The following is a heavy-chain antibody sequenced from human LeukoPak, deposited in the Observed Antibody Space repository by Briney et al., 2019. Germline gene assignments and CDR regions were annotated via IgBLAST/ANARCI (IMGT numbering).Heavy chain of an antibody. J-gene: IGHJ4*02. CDR1: GYTFTSYD. Sequence: GASVKVSCKASGYTFTSYDINWVRQATGQGLEWMGWMDPNTGRTGYTQKFQGRVTMTRDTSISTAYMELSSLRSEDTAVYYCARESGSGNYRANDFWGQGTLVTVSS. D-gene: IGHD3-22*01. CDR3: ARESGSGNYRANDF. V-gene: IGHV1-8*01. CDR2: MDPNTGRT.